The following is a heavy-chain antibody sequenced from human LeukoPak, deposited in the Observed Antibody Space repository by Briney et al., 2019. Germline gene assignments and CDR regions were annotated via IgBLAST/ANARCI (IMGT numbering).Heavy chain of an antibody. J-gene: IGHJ4*02. CDR1: GGSISNYY. CDR2: FSNSGST. D-gene: IGHD3-9*01. Sequence: SETLSLTCTVSGGSISNYYWSWIRQPPGKGLEWIGYFSNSGSTDYNPSLKSRVTISVDTSKNQFSLKLSTVTAADTAVYYCARGYYNILTGYYVDYWGQGTLVTVSS. V-gene: IGHV4-59*01. CDR3: ARGYYNILTGYYVDY.